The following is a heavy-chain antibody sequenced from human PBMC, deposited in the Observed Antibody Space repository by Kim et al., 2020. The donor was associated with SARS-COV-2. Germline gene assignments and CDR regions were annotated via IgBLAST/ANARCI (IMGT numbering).Heavy chain of an antibody. D-gene: IGHD3-22*01. CDR2: LYSGGSSGTT. J-gene: IGHJ4*02. Sequence: GGSLRLSCAASGFSVSSNYMSWVRQAPGKGLEWVSILYSGGSSGTTYYADSVKGRFTISRDNSKNTLYLQMNSLRADDTAVEYCARDRGSGLDYWGQGTL. CDR3: ARDRGSGLDY. CDR1: GFSVSSNY. V-gene: IGHV3-53*01.